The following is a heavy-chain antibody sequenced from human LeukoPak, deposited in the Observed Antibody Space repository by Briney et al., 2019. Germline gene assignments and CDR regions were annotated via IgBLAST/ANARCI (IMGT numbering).Heavy chain of an antibody. J-gene: IGHJ6*03. Sequence: SETLSLTCTVSGGSISSYYWSWIRQPPGKGLEWIGYIYYSGSTNYNPSLKSRVTISVDTSKNQFSLKLSSVTAADTAVYYCASYRYSSSWMNYYYMDVWGKGTTVTVSS. CDR2: IYYSGST. CDR3: ASYRYSSSWMNYYYMDV. CDR1: GGSISSYY. V-gene: IGHV4-59*08. D-gene: IGHD6-13*01.